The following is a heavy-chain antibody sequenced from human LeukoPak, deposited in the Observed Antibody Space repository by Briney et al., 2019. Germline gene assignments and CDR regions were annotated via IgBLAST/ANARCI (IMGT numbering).Heavy chain of an antibody. CDR2: INRDGSQK. V-gene: IGHV3-7*01. CDR1: GFTFNSYW. CDR3: ARKGWYSDL. J-gene: IGHJ2*01. Sequence: GGSLRLSCAASGFTFNSYWMTWVRQAPGKGLEWGASINRDGSQKYYVEALKGRFTISRDNAKNSHYLQMNSLRAEDTAVYYCARKGWYSDLWGRGTLVSVSS.